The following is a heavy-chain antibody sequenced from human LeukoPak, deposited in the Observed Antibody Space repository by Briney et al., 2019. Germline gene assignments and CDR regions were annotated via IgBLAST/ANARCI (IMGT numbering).Heavy chain of an antibody. J-gene: IGHJ3*02. Sequence: PGGSLRLSCAASGFTFSSYGMHWVRQAPGKGLEWVAVIWYDGSNKYYADSVKGRFTISRDNSKNTLYLQMNSLRAEDTAVYYCAKGKEGGIAAAGSVNAFDIWGQGTMVTVSS. CDR2: IWYDGSNK. CDR3: AKGKEGGIAAAGSVNAFDI. D-gene: IGHD6-13*01. CDR1: GFTFSSYG. V-gene: IGHV3-33*06.